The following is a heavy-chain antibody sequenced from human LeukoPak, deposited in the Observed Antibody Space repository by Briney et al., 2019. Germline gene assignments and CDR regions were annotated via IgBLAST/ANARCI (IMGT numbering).Heavy chain of an antibody. D-gene: IGHD7-27*01. J-gene: IGHJ5*02. V-gene: IGHV4-39*01. CDR3: ASLLGIRGWFDP. CDR2: IYYSGST. CDR1: GGSISSSSYY. Sequence: SETLSLTCTVSGGSISSSSYYWGWIRQPPGKGLEWIGSIYYSGSTYYNPSLKSRVTISVDTSKNQFSLKLSSVTAADTAVYYCASLLGIRGWFDPWGKGTLVTVSS.